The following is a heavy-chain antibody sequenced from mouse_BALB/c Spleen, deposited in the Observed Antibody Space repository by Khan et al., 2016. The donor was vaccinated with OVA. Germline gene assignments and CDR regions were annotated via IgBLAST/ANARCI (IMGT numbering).Heavy chain of an antibody. CDR1: GYTFTKYW. V-gene: IGHV1-7*01. CDR2: INPSTGYT. D-gene: IGHD1-1*01. J-gene: IGHJ3*01. CDR3: VNHGSSSAWFTY. Sequence: QVQLKESGAELAKPGASVKMSCKASGYTFTKYWMHWVKQRPGQGLEWIGYINPSTGYTDYNQKFKDKATLTADKSSSTAYMQLSSLTSEDSAVYYCVNHGSSSAWFTYWGQGTLVTVSA.